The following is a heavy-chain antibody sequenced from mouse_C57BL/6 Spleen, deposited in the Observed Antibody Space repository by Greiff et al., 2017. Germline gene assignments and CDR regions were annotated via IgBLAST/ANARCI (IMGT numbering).Heavy chain of an antibody. V-gene: IGHV1-15*01. Sequence: QVQLKESGAELVRPGASVTLSCKASGYTFTDYEMHWVKQTPVHGLEWIGAIDPDTGGTAYNQKFKGKAILTADKSSSTAYMELRSLTSEDSAVYYCTRITRGVVGGMDYWGQGTSVTVSS. J-gene: IGHJ4*01. CDR3: TRITRGVVGGMDY. D-gene: IGHD1-1*01. CDR2: IDPDTGGT. CDR1: GYTFTDYE.